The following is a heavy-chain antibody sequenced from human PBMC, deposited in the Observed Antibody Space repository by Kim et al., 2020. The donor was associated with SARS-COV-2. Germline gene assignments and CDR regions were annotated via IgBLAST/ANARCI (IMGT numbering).Heavy chain of an antibody. J-gene: IGHJ6*02. D-gene: IGHD3-10*01. V-gene: IGHV4-59*01. CDR3: ARSGVGGYYGMDV. Sequence: YNPSLKSRVTRSVDTSKNQFSLKLSSVTAADTAVYYCARSGVGGYYGMDVWGQGTTVTVSS.